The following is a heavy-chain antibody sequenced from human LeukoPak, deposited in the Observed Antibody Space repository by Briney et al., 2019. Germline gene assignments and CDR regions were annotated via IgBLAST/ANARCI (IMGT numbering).Heavy chain of an antibody. CDR3: ARGNDSSGYHFDY. Sequence: SETLSLTCAVYGGSFSGYYWSWIRQPPGKGLEWIGEINHSGSTNYNPSLKSRVTISVDTSKNQFSLKLSSVTAADTAVYYCARGNDSSGYHFDYWGQGTLVTVSS. CDR1: GGSFSGYY. CDR2: INHSGST. J-gene: IGHJ4*02. D-gene: IGHD3-22*01. V-gene: IGHV4-34*01.